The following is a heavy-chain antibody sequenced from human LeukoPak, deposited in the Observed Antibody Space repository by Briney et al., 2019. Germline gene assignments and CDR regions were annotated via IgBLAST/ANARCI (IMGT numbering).Heavy chain of an antibody. CDR1: GFTFNTYA. CDR2: IKGGGGDP. Sequence: GGSLRLSCVDSGFTFNTYAMGWVRQSPGRGLGWVSSIKGGGGDPFYADSVKGRFTISRDNSKNTLFLQLNSLRAEDSAVYYCAQGGHDFNPFYCWGQGTLVTVSS. D-gene: IGHD2-21*02. CDR3: AQGGHDFNPFYC. J-gene: IGHJ4*02. V-gene: IGHV3-23*01.